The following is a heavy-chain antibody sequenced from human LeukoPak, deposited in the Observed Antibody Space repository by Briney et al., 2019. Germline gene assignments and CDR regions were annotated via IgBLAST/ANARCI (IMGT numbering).Heavy chain of an antibody. CDR2: INHSGST. CDR1: GGSFSGYY. J-gene: IGHJ3*02. V-gene: IGHV4-34*01. D-gene: IGHD4-23*01. Sequence: SETLSLTCAVYGGSFSGYYWSWIRQPPGKGLEWIGEINHSGSTNYNPSLKSRVTISVDTSKNQFSLKLNSVTAADTAVYYCARGVVMGAFDIWGQGTMVTVSS. CDR3: ARGVVMGAFDI.